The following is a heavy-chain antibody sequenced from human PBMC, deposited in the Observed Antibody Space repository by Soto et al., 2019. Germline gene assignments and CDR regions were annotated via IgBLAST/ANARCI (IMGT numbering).Heavy chain of an antibody. CDR1: GGSISSGDYY. V-gene: IGHV4-30-4*01. Sequence: QVQLQESGPGLVKPSQTLSLTCTVSGGSISSGDYYWSWIRQPPGKGLEWIGYIYYSGSTYYSPSLKSRVTISLDTSKNQFSLKLSSVTAADTAVYYCARVGYSGYGGEGNYFDYWGQGTLVTVSS. D-gene: IGHD5-12*01. J-gene: IGHJ4*02. CDR3: ARVGYSGYGGEGNYFDY. CDR2: IYYSGST.